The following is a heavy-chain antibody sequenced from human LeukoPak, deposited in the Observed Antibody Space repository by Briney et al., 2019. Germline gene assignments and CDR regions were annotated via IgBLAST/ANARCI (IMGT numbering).Heavy chain of an antibody. CDR1: GGSISSYY. CDR2: IYYSGST. V-gene: IGHV4-59*08. Sequence: NPSETLSLICTVSGGSISSYYWSWIRQPPGKGLEWIGYIYYSGSTYYNPSLKSRVTISVDTSKNQFSLKLSSVTAADTAVYYCARALYGDYYFDYWGQGTLVTVSS. CDR3: ARALYGDYYFDY. J-gene: IGHJ4*02. D-gene: IGHD4-17*01.